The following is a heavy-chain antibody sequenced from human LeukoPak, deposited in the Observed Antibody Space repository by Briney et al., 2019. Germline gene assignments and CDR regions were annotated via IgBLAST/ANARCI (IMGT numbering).Heavy chain of an antibody. CDR2: IKQDGSEK. J-gene: IGHJ4*02. V-gene: IGHV3-7*01. Sequence: HPGGSLRLSCVASGFTFSNYWMGWVRQAPGKGLEGVATIKQDGSEKYYVDSVKGRFTISRDNAKNSLFLQMNSLRAEDTAVFYCATIRGNIQLWAYWGQGTLVTVSS. CDR3: ATIRGNIQLWAY. D-gene: IGHD5-24*01. CDR1: GFTFSNYW.